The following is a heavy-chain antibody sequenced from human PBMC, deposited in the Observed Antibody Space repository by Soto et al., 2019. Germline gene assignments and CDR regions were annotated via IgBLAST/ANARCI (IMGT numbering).Heavy chain of an antibody. Sequence: QVQLVESGGGVVQPGRSLRLSCAASGFSFSDYGMHWVRQAPGKGLDWVGVISYDGSERHFADSVKGRFIISRDNSKNTLYLQMNSLRPEGTAVYYCAKEGALSGWTYGDCWGQGTLVTVSS. CDR3: AKEGALSGWTYGDC. V-gene: IGHV3-30*18. J-gene: IGHJ4*02. D-gene: IGHD6-19*01. CDR2: ISYDGSER. CDR1: GFSFSDYG.